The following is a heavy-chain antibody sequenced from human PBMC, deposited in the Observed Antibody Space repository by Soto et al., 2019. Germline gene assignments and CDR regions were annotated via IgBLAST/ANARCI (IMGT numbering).Heavy chain of an antibody. D-gene: IGHD4-4*01. Sequence: GESLKISCAASGFTFSSYAMSWVRQAPGKGLEWVSAISGSGGSTYYADSVKGRFTISRDNSKNTLYLQMNSLRAEDTAVYYCARTLSNPLSWYYYYYMDVWGKGTTVTVSS. CDR1: GFTFSSYA. CDR3: ARTLSNPLSWYYYYYMDV. CDR2: ISGSGGST. V-gene: IGHV3-23*01. J-gene: IGHJ6*03.